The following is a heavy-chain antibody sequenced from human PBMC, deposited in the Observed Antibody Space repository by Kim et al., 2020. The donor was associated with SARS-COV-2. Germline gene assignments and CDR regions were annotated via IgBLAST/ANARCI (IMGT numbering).Heavy chain of an antibody. J-gene: IGHJ4*02. CDR1: GGSFSGYY. Sequence: SETLSLTCAVYGGSFSGYYWSWIRQPPGKGLEWIGEINHSGSTNYNPSLKSRVTISVDTSKNQFSLKLSSVTAADTAVYYCARGGLETYIAARPLYFDYWGQGTLVTVSS. CDR2: INHSGST. V-gene: IGHV4-34*01. CDR3: ARGGLETYIAARPLYFDY. D-gene: IGHD6-6*01.